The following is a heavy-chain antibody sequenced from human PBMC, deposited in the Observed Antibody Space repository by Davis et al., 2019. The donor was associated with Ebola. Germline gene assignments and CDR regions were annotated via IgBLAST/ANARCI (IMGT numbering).Heavy chain of an antibody. D-gene: IGHD7-27*01. CDR1: GFTFSSYG. Sequence: GESLKISCAASGFTFSSYGMHWVRQAPGKGLEWVAVISYDGSNKYYADSVKGRFTISRDNSKNTLYLQMNSLRAEDTAVYYCASATGDYWGQGTLVTVPS. CDR2: ISYDGSNK. J-gene: IGHJ4*02. V-gene: IGHV3-30*03. CDR3: ASATGDY.